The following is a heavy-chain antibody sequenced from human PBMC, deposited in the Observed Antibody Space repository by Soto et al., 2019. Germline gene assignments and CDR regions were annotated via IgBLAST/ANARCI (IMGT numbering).Heavy chain of an antibody. CDR3: ARDYGDYGLDY. V-gene: IGHV3-21*02. D-gene: IGHD4-17*01. CDR1: GFTFFSYS. J-gene: IGHJ4*02. Sequence: EVQLVESEGGQVKPGGSLRLSCAASGFTFFSYSMNWVRQAPGKGLEWISSISSNSDYIYYADSVKGRFTISRDNAKNSLFLHMNSLRAEDTAVYYCARDYGDYGLDYWGQGTLVTVSS. CDR2: ISSNSDYI.